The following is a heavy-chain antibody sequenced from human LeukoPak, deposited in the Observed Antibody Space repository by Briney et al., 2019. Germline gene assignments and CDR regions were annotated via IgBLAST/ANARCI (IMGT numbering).Heavy chain of an antibody. CDR1: GFTFSSYW. CDR3: AHGSMYQLDY. V-gene: IGHV3-23*01. J-gene: IGHJ4*02. Sequence: GGSLRLSCAASGFTFSSYWMSWVRQAPGKGLEWVSGIIGGAGGTYYADSVKGRFTISRDNAKNTLYLQMNSLRAEDTAVYYCAHGSMYQLDYWGQGTLVTVSS. D-gene: IGHD2-2*01. CDR2: IIGGAGGT.